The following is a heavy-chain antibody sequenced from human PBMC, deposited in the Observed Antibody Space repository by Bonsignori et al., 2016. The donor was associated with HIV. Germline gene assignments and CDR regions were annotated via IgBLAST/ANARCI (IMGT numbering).Heavy chain of an antibody. CDR2: IRDSGTT. Sequence: WIRQPPGKGLEWVGYIRDSGTTHYNPSLNSRVTISKVMSTNQFSLKLTSVTAADTAIYFCARGNPVAGPGHFYYMDVWGNGTTVTVSS. V-gene: IGHV4-30-4*01. D-gene: IGHD6-19*01. CDR3: ARGNPVAGPGHFYYMDV. J-gene: IGHJ6*03.